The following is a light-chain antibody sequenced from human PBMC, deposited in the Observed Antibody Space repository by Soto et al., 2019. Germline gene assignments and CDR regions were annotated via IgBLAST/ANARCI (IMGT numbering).Light chain of an antibody. CDR3: QQRSDWALT. CDR2: DAS. Sequence: EIVLTQSPATLSLSPGERATLSCRASQSVSRYLVWYQQKPGQAPRLLIYDASNRATGIPARFSGSGSGTDFTLTISSLEPEDFAVYYDQQRSDWALTFGGGTKVEIK. V-gene: IGKV3-11*01. J-gene: IGKJ4*01. CDR1: QSVSRY.